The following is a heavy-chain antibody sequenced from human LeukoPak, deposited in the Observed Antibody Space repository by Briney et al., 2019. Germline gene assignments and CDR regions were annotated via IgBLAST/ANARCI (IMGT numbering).Heavy chain of an antibody. V-gene: IGHV1-2*02. CDR1: GYTFTGYY. CDR3: ARGLLWFGELPPYFDY. Sequence: ASVKVSCKASGYTFTGYYIHWVRQAPGQGLEWMGWINANSGGTNYAQKFQGRVTMTRDTSISTAYMELSRLRSDDTAVYYCARGLLWFGELPPYFDYWGQGTLVTVSS. J-gene: IGHJ4*02. CDR2: INANSGGT. D-gene: IGHD3-10*01.